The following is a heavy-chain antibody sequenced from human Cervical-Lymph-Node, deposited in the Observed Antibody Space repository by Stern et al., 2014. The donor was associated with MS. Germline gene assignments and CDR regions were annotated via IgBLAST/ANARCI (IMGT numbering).Heavy chain of an antibody. V-gene: IGHV5-51*01. Sequence: EVQLVESGAEVKKPGESLKISCKGSGYSFTSYWIGWVRQMPGQGLEWMGIIYPGDSDTRYSPSFHSPGTISADKSISTAYLQWSSLKASDTAMYYCARRLYYYAPFDPWGQGTLVTVSS. CDR3: ARRLYYYAPFDP. J-gene: IGHJ5*02. CDR2: IYPGDSDT. D-gene: IGHD3-10*01. CDR1: GYSFTSYW.